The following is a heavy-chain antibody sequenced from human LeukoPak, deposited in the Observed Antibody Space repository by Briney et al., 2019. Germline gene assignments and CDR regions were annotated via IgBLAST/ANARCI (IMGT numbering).Heavy chain of an antibody. CDR2: FYYTGST. Sequence: SETLSPTCTVSGDSIRSFFRSWVRQPPGKGLEWIGFFYYTGSTNYNPSLKSRVSISVDPSTNQLSLNLTSVTAADTAVYYCARLPSAGYGYFEDWGQGVLVTVSS. J-gene: IGHJ4*02. CDR3: ARLPSAGYGYFED. CDR1: GDSIRSFF. D-gene: IGHD4-17*01. V-gene: IGHV4-59*01.